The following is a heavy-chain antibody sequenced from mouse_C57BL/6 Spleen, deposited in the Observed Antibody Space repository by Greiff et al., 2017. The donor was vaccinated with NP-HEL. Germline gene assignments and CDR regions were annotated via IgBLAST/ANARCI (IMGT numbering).Heavy chain of an antibody. CDR3: ARGDSSGFLYAMDY. Sequence: VQLQQPGAELVKPGASVKLSCKASGYTFTSYWMHWVKQRPGQGLEWIGMIHPNSGSTNYNEKFKSKATLTVDKSSSTAYMQLSSLTSEDSAVYYCARGDSSGFLYAMDYWGQGTSVTVSS. J-gene: IGHJ4*01. V-gene: IGHV1-64*01. D-gene: IGHD3-2*02. CDR1: GYTFTSYW. CDR2: IHPNSGST.